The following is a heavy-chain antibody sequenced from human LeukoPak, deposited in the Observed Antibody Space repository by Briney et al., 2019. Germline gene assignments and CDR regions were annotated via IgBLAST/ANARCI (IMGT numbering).Heavy chain of an antibody. V-gene: IGHV1-69*05. CDR1: GGTFSSYA. D-gene: IGHD1-1*01. J-gene: IGHJ4*02. CDR2: IIPIFGTA. Sequence: SVKVSCKASGGTFSSYAISWVRQASGQGLEWMARIIPIFGTANYAQKFQGRVTITTDESTSTAYMELSSLRSEDTAVYYCARDRVQAKNLAFDYWGQGTLVTVSS. CDR3: ARDRVQAKNLAFDY.